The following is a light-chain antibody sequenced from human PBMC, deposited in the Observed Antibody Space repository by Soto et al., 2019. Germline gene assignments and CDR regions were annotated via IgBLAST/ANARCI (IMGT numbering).Light chain of an antibody. CDR1: SSDVGGYNY. CDR2: EVS. CDR3: SSYTARSTWV. Sequence: LTQPPSVSGSPGQSITISCTGTSSDVGGYNYVSWYQQHPGTSPKLMIYEVSNRPSGVSNRFSGSKSGNTASLIISGLQAEDEGDYYCSSYTARSTWVFGGGTKLTVL. J-gene: IGLJ3*02. V-gene: IGLV2-14*01.